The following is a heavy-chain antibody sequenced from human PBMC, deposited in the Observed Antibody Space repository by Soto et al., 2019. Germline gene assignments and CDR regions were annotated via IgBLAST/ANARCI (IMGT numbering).Heavy chain of an antibody. V-gene: IGHV3-23*01. Sequence: PAGSLRLSCAASGFTVSSYAMSWVRQAPGKGLEWVSAISGSGGSTYYADSVKGRFTISRDNSKNTLYLQMNSLRAEDTAVYYCAKEYYDILTGYWEGPGPIDYWGQGTLVTVSS. CDR2: ISGSGGST. D-gene: IGHD3-9*01. CDR3: AKEYYDILTGYWEGPGPIDY. J-gene: IGHJ4*02. CDR1: GFTVSSYA.